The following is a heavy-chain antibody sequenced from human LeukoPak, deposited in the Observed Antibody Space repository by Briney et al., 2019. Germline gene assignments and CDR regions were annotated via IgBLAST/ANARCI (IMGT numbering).Heavy chain of an antibody. CDR3: ARDLTTVTTRG. D-gene: IGHD4-17*01. CDR1: GFTFSSYS. J-gene: IGHJ4*02. CDR2: ICSSSSYI. V-gene: IGHV3-21*01. Sequence: GGSLRLSCAASGFTFSSYSMNWVRQAPGKGLEWVSSICSSSSYIYYADSVKGGFTISRDNAKNSLYLQINSLRAEDTAVYYCARDLTTVTTRGWGQGTLVTVSS.